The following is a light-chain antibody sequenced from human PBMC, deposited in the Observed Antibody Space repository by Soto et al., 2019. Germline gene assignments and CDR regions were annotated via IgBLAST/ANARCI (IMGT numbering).Light chain of an antibody. V-gene: IGKV3-20*01. J-gene: IGKJ1*01. CDR2: GAS. CDR1: QSVSSTY. CDR3: QHYKFFPWT. Sequence: EIVLTQSPGTLSLSPGERATLSCRASQSVSSTYLAWYQQKPGQAPRLLFYGASSRATDIPDRFSGSGSGTDFTLTISRLEPDDFATYYCQHYKFFPWTFGQGTSVEIK.